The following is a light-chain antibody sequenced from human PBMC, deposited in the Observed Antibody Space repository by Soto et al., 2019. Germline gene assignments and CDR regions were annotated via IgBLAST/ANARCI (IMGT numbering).Light chain of an antibody. CDR1: QSISGW. V-gene: IGKV1-5*01. J-gene: IGKJ1*01. CDR2: EAS. CDR3: QQYYSDWT. Sequence: DIQMTQSPSTLSASVGDRVTITCRASQSISGWLAWYQQKPGTAPKLLIYEASNLESGVPSRFSGSGSGTEFTLTISSLQPDDFANYYCQQYYSDWTFGQGTKVDIK.